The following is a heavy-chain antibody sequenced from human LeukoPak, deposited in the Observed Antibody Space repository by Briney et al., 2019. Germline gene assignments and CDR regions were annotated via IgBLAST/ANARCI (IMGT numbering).Heavy chain of an antibody. V-gene: IGHV4-39*01. CDR3: ARHEYSGSYYGLSWFDP. D-gene: IGHD1-26*01. CDR2: IYYSGST. J-gene: IGHJ5*02. CDR1: GGTISSSSYY. Sequence: SETLSLTCTVSGGTISSSSYYWGWIRQPPGKGLEWIGSIYYSGSTYYNPSLKSRVTISVDTSKNQFSLKLSSLTAADTAVYYCARHEYSGSYYGLSWFDPWGQGTLVTVSS.